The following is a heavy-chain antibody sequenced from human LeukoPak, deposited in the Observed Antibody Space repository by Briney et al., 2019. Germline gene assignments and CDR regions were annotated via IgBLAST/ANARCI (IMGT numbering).Heavy chain of an antibody. CDR3: ARDHVYGGADY. Sequence: GGSLRLSCAASGFTFHNYAIHWVRQAPGKGLEWVSLTSGDGITTYFADFVKGRFTISRDNSKSSLFLQMNSLRTEDTALYYCARDHVYGGADYWGQGTLVTVSS. V-gene: IGHV3-43*02. J-gene: IGHJ4*02. CDR1: GFTFHNYA. CDR2: TSGDGITT. D-gene: IGHD5/OR15-5a*01.